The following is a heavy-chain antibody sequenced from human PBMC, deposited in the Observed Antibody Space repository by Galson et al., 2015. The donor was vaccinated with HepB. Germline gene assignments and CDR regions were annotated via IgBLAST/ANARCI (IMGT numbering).Heavy chain of an antibody. CDR3: AKVVVTSYYHYNAMDG. J-gene: IGHJ6*02. Sequence: SLRLSCAASGFTLSNYGMHWVRQAPGKGLEWVAFIRYTGDDKFYADSVKGRFTISRDNSKNTLNLQMNNLGGEDTAVYYCAKVVVTSYYHYNAMDGWGQGTTDNVS. D-gene: IGHD2-21*02. CDR2: IRYTGDDK. V-gene: IGHV3-30*02. CDR1: GFTLSNYG.